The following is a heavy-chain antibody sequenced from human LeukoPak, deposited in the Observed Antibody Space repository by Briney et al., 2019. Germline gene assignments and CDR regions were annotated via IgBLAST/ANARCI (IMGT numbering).Heavy chain of an antibody. D-gene: IGHD4-17*01. CDR3: ASVGPFGDSAPYYFDY. CDR2: IIPIFGTA. Sequence: SVKVSCKASGGTFSSYAISWVRQAPGQGLEWMGRIIPIFGTANYAQKFQGRVTITTDESTSTAYMELSSLRSEDTAVHYCASVGPFGDSAPYYFDYWGQGTLVTVSP. CDR1: GGTFSSYA. V-gene: IGHV1-69*05. J-gene: IGHJ4*02.